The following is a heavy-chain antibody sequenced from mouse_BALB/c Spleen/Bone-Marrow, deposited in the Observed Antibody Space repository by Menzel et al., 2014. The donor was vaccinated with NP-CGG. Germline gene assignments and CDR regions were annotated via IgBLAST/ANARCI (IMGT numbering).Heavy chain of an antibody. D-gene: IGHD2-1*01. CDR3: ALLGNYGYFDV. Sequence: DVMLVESGGGLVQPGGSLKLSCAASGFDFXRYWMSWVRQAPGKGLEWIGEINPDSSTINYTPSLKDKFIISRDNAKKTLYLQMSKVRSEDTALYYCALLGNYGYFDVWGAGTTVTVSS. CDR1: GFDFXRYW. J-gene: IGHJ1*01. CDR2: INPDSSTI. V-gene: IGHV4-1*02.